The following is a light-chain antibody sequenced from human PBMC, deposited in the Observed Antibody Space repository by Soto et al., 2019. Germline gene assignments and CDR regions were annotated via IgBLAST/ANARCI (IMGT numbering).Light chain of an antibody. CDR3: SSYSSSTVRYV. CDR1: SSDVGSYDF. V-gene: IGLV2-14*01. J-gene: IGLJ1*01. Sequence: QSALTQPASVSGSPGQSITMSCTGTSSDVGSYDFVSWYQQHPGKAPKLLIYEVSNRPSGVSARFSGSKSDNTASLTISGLQAADEADYCCSSYSSSTVRYVFGSGTKRTVL. CDR2: EVS.